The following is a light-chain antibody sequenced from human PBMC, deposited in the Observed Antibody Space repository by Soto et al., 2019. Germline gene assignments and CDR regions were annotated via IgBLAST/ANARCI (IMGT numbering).Light chain of an antibody. CDR2: GST. J-gene: IGLJ1*01. V-gene: IGLV1-40*01. CDR1: SSNIGAGSD. CDR3: QTYDSSLSGLYV. Sequence: QSMLTHPPSISGAPGQRVTISCTGSSSNIGAGSDVHWYHQLPGTAPKLLIYGSTNRPSGVPDRFSGSKSGTSASLAIAGLQTEDEGDYYCQTYDSSLSGLYVFGTGTKVTVL.